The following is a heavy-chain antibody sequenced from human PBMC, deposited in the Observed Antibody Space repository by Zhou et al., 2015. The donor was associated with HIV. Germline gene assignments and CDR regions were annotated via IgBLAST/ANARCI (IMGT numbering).Heavy chain of an antibody. D-gene: IGHD5-18*01. Sequence: QVQLVQSGAEVKKPGASLKVSCKASGYTFTSYSISWVRQAPGQGLQWMGWINTDNADTKYSQNFQGRFIMTADTSTNTAYLDLRSLRFDDTAVYYCARTPNWIRDAFEIWGQGTMVTVSS. CDR3: ARTPNWIRDAFEI. CDR2: INTDNADT. CDR1: GYTFTSYS. J-gene: IGHJ3*02. V-gene: IGHV1-18*01.